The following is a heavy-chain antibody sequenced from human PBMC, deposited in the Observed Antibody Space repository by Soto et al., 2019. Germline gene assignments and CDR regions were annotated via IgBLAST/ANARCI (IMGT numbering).Heavy chain of an antibody. CDR2: ISGSGGST. Sequence: GGSLRLSCAASGFTFSRYAMSWVRQAPGQGLEWVSAISGSGGSTYYADSVKGRFTISRDNSKNTLYLHMNSLRAEDTTVYYFAKGCGSGYRTIGYWGRGTLVTVSS. V-gene: IGHV3-23*01. CDR3: AKGCGSGYRTIGY. D-gene: IGHD3-22*01. CDR1: GFTFSRYA. J-gene: IGHJ4*02.